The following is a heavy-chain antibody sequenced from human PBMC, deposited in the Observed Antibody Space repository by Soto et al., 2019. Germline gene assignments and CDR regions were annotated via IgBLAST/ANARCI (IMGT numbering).Heavy chain of an antibody. J-gene: IGHJ6*02. D-gene: IGHD3-3*01. Sequence: ASVKVSCKASGYTFTSYGISWVRQAPGQGLEWMGWINPNSGGTNYAQKFQGRVTMTRDTSISTAYMGLSRLRSDDTAVYYCARGGFGYYDFWSGYYTPRSYYYYGMDVWGQGTTVTVSS. CDR2: INPNSGGT. CDR1: GYTFTSYG. V-gene: IGHV1-2*02. CDR3: ARGGFGYYDFWSGYYTPRSYYYYGMDV.